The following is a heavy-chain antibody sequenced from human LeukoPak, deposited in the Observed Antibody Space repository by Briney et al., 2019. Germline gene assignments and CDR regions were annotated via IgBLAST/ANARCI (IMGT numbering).Heavy chain of an antibody. D-gene: IGHD3-16*01. CDR1: GFTFSDYY. CDR3: AKDYAVGSIDY. Sequence: GGSLRLSCAASGFTFSDYYMSWIRQAPGKGLEWVSYISSSGSTIYYADSVKGRFTISRDNAKNSLYLQMNSLRAEDTAVYYCAKDYAVGSIDYWGQGTLVTVSS. V-gene: IGHV3-11*04. J-gene: IGHJ4*02. CDR2: ISSSGSTI.